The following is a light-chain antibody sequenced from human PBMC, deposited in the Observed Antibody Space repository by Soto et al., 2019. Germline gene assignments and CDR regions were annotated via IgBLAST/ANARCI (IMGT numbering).Light chain of an antibody. V-gene: IGKV3-15*01. J-gene: IGKJ5*01. CDR1: QNVLSN. CDR2: CAS. Sequence: IVITQSPVTLSVSPGARATLSCLASQNVLSNLAWYQQKPGQSPRLLIYCASARATGITPRFSGSGSGTELTLTISSLQSEDFALYYCQQYNNWPITVGPGTRLDIK. CDR3: QQYNNWPIT.